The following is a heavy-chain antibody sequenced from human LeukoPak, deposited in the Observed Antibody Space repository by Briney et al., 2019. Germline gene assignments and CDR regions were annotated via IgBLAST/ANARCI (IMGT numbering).Heavy chain of an antibody. CDR2: IYYSGST. CDR3: ARAGDFWSGYYFDY. D-gene: IGHD3-3*01. CDR1: GGSISSYY. Sequence: PSETLSLTCTVSGGSISSYYWSWIRQPPGKGLEWIGYIYYSGSTNYNPSLKSRVTISVDTSKNQFSLKLSSVTAADTAVYYCARAGDFWSGYYFDYWGQGTLVTVSS. J-gene: IGHJ4*02. V-gene: IGHV4-59*01.